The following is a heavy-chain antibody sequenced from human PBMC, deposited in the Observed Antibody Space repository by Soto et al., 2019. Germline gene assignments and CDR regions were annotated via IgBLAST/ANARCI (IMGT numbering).Heavy chain of an antibody. CDR1: GFTFNNHG. CDR3: TIGCGRGFDLCGS. Sequence: QVQLVESGGGVVQPGRSLRLSCTASGFTFNNHGIHWVRQAPGKGLEWVAVISDDGSSKYYADSVKGRFTISRDNSKNTLYLQMNSLTTEDTAVYYCTIGCGRGFDLCGSWGQGTQVTVSS. V-gene: IGHV3-30*03. CDR2: ISDDGSSK. J-gene: IGHJ5*02. D-gene: IGHD5-12*01.